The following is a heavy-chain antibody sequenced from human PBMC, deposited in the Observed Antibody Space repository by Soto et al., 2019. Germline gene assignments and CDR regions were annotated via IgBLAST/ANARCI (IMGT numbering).Heavy chain of an antibody. V-gene: IGHV1-69*12. Sequence: QVQLVQSGAEVKKPGSSVKVSCKASGGTFSSYAISWVRQAPGQGLEWMGGIIPIFGTANYAQKFQGRVPITEDDYTSTGYMEMSSLRSEATAVYYCASTVSRSYYYGMDVWGQGTTVTVSS. CDR2: IIPIFGTA. D-gene: IGHD4-4*01. J-gene: IGHJ6*02. CDR1: GGTFSSYA. CDR3: ASTVSRSYYYGMDV.